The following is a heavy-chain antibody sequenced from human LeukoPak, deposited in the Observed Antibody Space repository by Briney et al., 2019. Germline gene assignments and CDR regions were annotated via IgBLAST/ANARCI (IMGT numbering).Heavy chain of an antibody. CDR3: AREVDWSNEYSSSHEGPTDY. V-gene: IGHV1-18*01. D-gene: IGHD6-6*01. Sequence: GASVKVSCKASGYTFTSYGISWVRQAPGQGLEWMGWISAYNGNTNYAQKLQGRVTMTTDTSTSTAYMELRSLRSEDTAVYYCAREVDWSNEYSSSHEGPTDYWGQGTLVTVSS. CDR2: ISAYNGNT. J-gene: IGHJ4*02. CDR1: GYTFTSYG.